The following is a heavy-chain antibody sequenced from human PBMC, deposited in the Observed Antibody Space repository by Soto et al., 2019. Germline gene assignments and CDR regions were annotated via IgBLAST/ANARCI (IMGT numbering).Heavy chain of an antibody. CDR3: ARDRVVVTAIEYYYYGMDV. J-gene: IGHJ6*02. Sequence: SETLSLTCTVSGGSISSGGYYWSWIRQHPGKGLEWIGYIYYSGSTYYNPSLKSRVTISVDTSKNQFSLKLSSVTAADTAVYYCARDRVVVTAIEYYYYGMDVGGQGTTATVAS. V-gene: IGHV4-31*03. CDR2: IYYSGST. CDR1: GGSISSGGYY. D-gene: IGHD2-21*02.